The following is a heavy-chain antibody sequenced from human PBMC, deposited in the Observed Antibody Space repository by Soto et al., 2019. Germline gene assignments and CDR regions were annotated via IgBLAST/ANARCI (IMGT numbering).Heavy chain of an antibody. CDR2: IYYSGST. CDR3: ARNMGDGVDQYLPDGMDV. Sequence: SETLSLTCTVSGGSVSSGSYYWSWIRQPPGKGLEWIGYIYYSGSTNYNPSLKSRVTISVDTSKNQFSLKLSSVTAADTAVYYCARNMGDGVDQYLPDGMDVWGQGTTVTVSS. D-gene: IGHD2-8*01. J-gene: IGHJ6*02. V-gene: IGHV4-61*01. CDR1: GGSVSSGSYY.